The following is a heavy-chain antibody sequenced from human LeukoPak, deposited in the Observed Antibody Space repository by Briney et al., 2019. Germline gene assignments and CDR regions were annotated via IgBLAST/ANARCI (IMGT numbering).Heavy chain of an antibody. Sequence: SETLSLTCAVDGGSFSAYYWSWIRQSPGKGLEWIGEIHHAGDTNYNPSLKSRVTISLDIFKAQFSLNLKSVTAADTAVYYCARLTGGGNVAEWYFDLWRRGTLVTVSS. J-gene: IGHJ2*01. CDR2: IHHAGDT. V-gene: IGHV4-34*01. CDR3: ARLTGGGNVAEWYFDL. D-gene: IGHD4-23*01. CDR1: GGSFSAYY.